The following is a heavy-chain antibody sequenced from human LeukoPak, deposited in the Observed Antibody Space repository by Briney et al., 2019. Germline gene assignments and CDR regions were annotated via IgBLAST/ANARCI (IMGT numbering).Heavy chain of an antibody. D-gene: IGHD5-12*01. Sequence: SETLSLTCTVSGGSISSSGYYWGWLRQPTGKGLEWIGSIYYSGSTYYNPSLKSRVTISVDTSKNQFSLKLSSVTAADTAVYYCARVDYTPYFFDYWGQGTLVTVSS. CDR1: GGSISSSGYY. J-gene: IGHJ4*02. CDR3: ARVDYTPYFFDY. CDR2: IYYSGST. V-gene: IGHV4-39*07.